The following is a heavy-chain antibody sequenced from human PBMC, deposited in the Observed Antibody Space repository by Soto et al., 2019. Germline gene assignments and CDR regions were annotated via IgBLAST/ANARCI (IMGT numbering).Heavy chain of an antibody. CDR1: GGTFSSYA. Sequence: QVQLVQSGAEVKKPGSSVKVSCKASGGTFSSYAISWVRQAPGQGLEWMGGIIPIFGTANYARKFQRIVTVTVEESTSTAYMELIRLRTDDTAVDYCARDLSSGGNINYLGYWGQGTLVTVSS. J-gene: IGHJ4*02. CDR2: IIPIFGTA. CDR3: ARDLSSGGNINYLGY. V-gene: IGHV1-69*12. D-gene: IGHD2-15*01.